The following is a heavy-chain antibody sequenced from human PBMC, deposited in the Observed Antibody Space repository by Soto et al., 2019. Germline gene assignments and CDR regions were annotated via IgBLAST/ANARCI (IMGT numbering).Heavy chain of an antibody. CDR3: ARHTLARRAGSGYFDY. V-gene: IGHV4-39*01. Sequence: SETLSLTCTVSGGSISSSSYYWGWIRQPPGKGLEWIGSIYYSGSTYYNPSLKSRVTISVDTSKNQFSLKLSSVTAADTAVYYCARHTLARRAGSGYFDYWGQGTLITVSS. J-gene: IGHJ4*02. CDR2: IYYSGST. CDR1: GGSISSSSYY. D-gene: IGHD3-10*01.